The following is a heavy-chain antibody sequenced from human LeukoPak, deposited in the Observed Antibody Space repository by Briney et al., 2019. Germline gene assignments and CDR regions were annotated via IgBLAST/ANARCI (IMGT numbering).Heavy chain of an antibody. V-gene: IGHV5-51*01. J-gene: IGHJ3*02. Sequence: GESLKISCAGSGYSFTNYWIGWVRQMPGKGLEWMGIIYPGDSDTTYSPSFQGQVTISADKSINTAYLQWSSLKASDTAMYYCASGYRWTFHIWGQGTMVIVSS. CDR3: ASGYRWTFHI. CDR2: IYPGDSDT. CDR1: GYSFTNYW. D-gene: IGHD6-25*01.